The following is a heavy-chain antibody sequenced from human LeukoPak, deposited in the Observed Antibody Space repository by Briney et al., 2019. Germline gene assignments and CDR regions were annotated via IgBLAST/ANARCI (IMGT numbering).Heavy chain of an antibody. CDR1: GFTFSSYT. J-gene: IGHJ4*02. CDR3: AGVRGYSYGPRFPTSDFDY. D-gene: IGHD5-18*01. Sequence: PGGSLRLSCAASGFTFSSYTMHWVRQAPGKGLEWVAFIRYDGSNKYYADSVKGRFTISRDNSKNTLYLQMNSLRAEDTAVYYCAGVRGYSYGPRFPTSDFDYWGQGTLVTVSS. V-gene: IGHV3-30*02. CDR2: IRYDGSNK.